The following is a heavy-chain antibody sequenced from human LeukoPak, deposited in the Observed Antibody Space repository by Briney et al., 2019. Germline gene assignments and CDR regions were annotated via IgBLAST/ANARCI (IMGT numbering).Heavy chain of an antibody. D-gene: IGHD4-17*01. V-gene: IGHV4-39*07. CDR3: ARLTYGDYIGTGD. Sequence: SETLSLTCTVSGGSISSSSYYWGWIRQPPGKGLEWIGSIYYSGSTYYNPSLKSRVTISVDTSKNQFSLKLSSVTAADTAVYYCARLTYGDYIGTGDWGQGTLVTVSS. CDR1: GGSISSSSYY. CDR2: IYYSGST. J-gene: IGHJ4*02.